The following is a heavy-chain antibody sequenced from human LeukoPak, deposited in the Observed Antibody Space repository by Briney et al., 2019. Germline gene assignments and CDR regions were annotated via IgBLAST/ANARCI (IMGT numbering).Heavy chain of an antibody. J-gene: IGHJ4*02. D-gene: IGHD3-22*01. V-gene: IGHV4-61*02. Sequence: SETLCLTCAVSGGSVSSGSYYWSWLRQPAGKGLEWIGRIDTSGSTNYNPSLESRVTISLDTSTNQFSLKLSSVTAADTAVYFCARDGSGYYDTSGYRNWGQGTQVTVSS. CDR2: IDTSGST. CDR3: ARDGSGYYDTSGYRN. CDR1: GGSVSSGSYY.